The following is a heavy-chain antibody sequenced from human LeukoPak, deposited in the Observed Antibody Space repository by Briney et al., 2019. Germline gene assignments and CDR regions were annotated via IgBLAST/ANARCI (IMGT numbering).Heavy chain of an antibody. J-gene: IGHJ4*02. D-gene: IGHD4-17*01. V-gene: IGHV4-61*02. CDR1: GGSISSGGNY. CDR3: ARGPSTVTTDY. CDR2: IYASGST. Sequence: SETLSLTCAVSGGSISSGGNYWSWIRQPAGKGLEYIGRIYASGSTNYNPSLKSRVTISVDTSKNQFSLKLSSVTAADTAVYYCARGPSTVTTDYWGQGTLVTVSS.